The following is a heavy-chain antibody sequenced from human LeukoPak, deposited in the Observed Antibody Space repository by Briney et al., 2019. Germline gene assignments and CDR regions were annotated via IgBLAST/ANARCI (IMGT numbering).Heavy chain of an antibody. Sequence: GGSLRLSCVASGFSFGFNTYGMQWVRQTPGKGLEWAAIISYDGNNKYYADSVKGRFTISRDNSKNTLYLQMNSLRAEGTAVYYCTRDGDKYGSGTHFDYWGQGTLVTVSS. J-gene: IGHJ4*02. CDR2: ISYDGNNK. CDR1: GFSFGFNTYG. V-gene: IGHV3-30*19. D-gene: IGHD3-10*01. CDR3: TRDGDKYGSGTHFDY.